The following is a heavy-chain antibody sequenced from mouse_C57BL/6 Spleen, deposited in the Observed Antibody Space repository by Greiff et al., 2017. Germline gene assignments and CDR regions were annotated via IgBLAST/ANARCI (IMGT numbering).Heavy chain of an antibody. CDR3: ARGVTTVVADY. V-gene: IGHV1-61*01. J-gene: IGHJ2*01. Sequence: VQLQQPGAELVRPGSSVKLSCKASGYTFTSYWMDWVKQRPGQGLEWIGNIYPSDSETHYNQKFKDKATLTVDTSSSTAYMQLSSLTSEDSAVYYCARGVTTVVADYWGQGTTLTVSS. CDR1: GYTFTSYW. D-gene: IGHD1-1*01. CDR2: IYPSDSET.